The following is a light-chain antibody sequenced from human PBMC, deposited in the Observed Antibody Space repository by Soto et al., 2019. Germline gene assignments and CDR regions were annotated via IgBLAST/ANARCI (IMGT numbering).Light chain of an antibody. CDR1: QSVSSN. V-gene: IGKV3-15*01. CDR3: QQYNNWSPWT. J-gene: IGKJ1*01. CDR2: GAS. Sequence: NLSLSPGERAALSSGASQSVSSNLAWYQQKPGQAPRLLIYGASTRATGIPARFSGGGSGTEFTLTISSLQSADFAVYYCQQYNNWSPWTFGQGTKVDIK.